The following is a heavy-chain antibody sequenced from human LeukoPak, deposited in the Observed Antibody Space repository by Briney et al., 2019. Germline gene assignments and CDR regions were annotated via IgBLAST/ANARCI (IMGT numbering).Heavy chain of an antibody. V-gene: IGHV1-3*01. CDR2: INAGNGNT. CDR1: GYTFTSYA. Sequence: GASVKVSCKASGYTFTSYAMHWVRQAPGQRLEWMGWINAGNGNTKYSQKFQGRVTITRDTSASTAYMELSSLRSEDTAVYYCARDSRYSSGWVYAFDIWGQGTMVTVSS. J-gene: IGHJ3*02. D-gene: IGHD6-19*01. CDR3: ARDSRYSSGWVYAFDI.